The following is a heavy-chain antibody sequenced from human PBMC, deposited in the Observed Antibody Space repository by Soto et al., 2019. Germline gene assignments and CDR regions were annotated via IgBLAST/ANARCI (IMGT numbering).Heavy chain of an antibody. Sequence: SETLSLTCSVSAGSLSNYYWTWIRQSPGKGLEWIGEIYHTGSTKYNPSLKSRVAISVDMSKNQFSLTLSSVTPADTAVYYCARGGRGSGLYFLYYFDLWGQGTLVTVSS. CDR1: AGSLSNYY. CDR3: ARGGRGSGLYFLYYFDL. V-gene: IGHV4-59*01. D-gene: IGHD3-16*01. J-gene: IGHJ4*02. CDR2: IYHTGST.